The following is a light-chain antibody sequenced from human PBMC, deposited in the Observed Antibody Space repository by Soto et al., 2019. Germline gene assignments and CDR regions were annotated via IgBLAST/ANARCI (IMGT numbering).Light chain of an antibody. V-gene: IGKV1-5*03. Sequence: DIQMTQSPSTLSASVGDRVTITCWASQSISSWLAWYQQKPGKAPKLLIYKASSLKSGVPSRFRGSGSGTEFTLTISSLQPDDFATYYCQQYNSYPWTFGQGTKVEIK. CDR2: KAS. J-gene: IGKJ1*01. CDR3: QQYNSYPWT. CDR1: QSISSW.